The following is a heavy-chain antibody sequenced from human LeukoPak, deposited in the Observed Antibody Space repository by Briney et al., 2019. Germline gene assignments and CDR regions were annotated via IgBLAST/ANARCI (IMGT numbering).Heavy chain of an antibody. CDR3: AGASSGWYYY. CDR2: IYYSGST. V-gene: IGHV4-59*08. CDR1: DGSISSYY. Sequence: SETLSLTCTVSDGSISSYYWSWIRQPPGKGLEWIGYIYYSGSTNYNPSLKSRVTISVDTSKNQFSLKLSSVTAADTAVYYCAGASSGWYYYWGQGTLVTVSS. J-gene: IGHJ4*02. D-gene: IGHD6-19*01.